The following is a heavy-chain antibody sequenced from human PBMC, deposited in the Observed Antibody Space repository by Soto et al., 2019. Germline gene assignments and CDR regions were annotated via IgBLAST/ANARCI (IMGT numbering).Heavy chain of an antibody. CDR2: ISYDGSNK. V-gene: IGHV3-30-3*01. CDR3: ARECTQEDQYYYYYYGMDV. J-gene: IGHJ6*02. CDR1: GFTFSSYT. Sequence: QVQLVESGGGVVQPGRSLRLSCAASGFTFSSYTMHWVRQAPGKGLEWVAVISYDGSNKYYADSVKGRFTISRDNSKNTLYLQMNSLRAEDTAVYYCARECTQEDQYYYYYYGMDVWGQGTTVTVSS. D-gene: IGHD2-2*01.